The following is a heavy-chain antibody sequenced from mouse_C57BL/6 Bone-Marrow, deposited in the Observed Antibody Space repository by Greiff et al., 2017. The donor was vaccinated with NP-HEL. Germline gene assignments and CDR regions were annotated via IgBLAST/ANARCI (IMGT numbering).Heavy chain of an antibody. J-gene: IGHJ4*01. CDR1: GFTFTDYY. D-gene: IGHD1-1*01. V-gene: IGHV7-4*01. CDR2: IRNKANGYTT. CDR3: VKGITTVVPYAMDY. Sequence: EVQVVESGGGLVQPGASLRLSCAASGFTFTDYYMSWVRQPPGKAPAWLALIRNKANGYTTEYTASVKGRFTISRDNSQNILYLQMNTLRAEDSATYYCVKGITTVVPYAMDYWGQGTSVTVSS.